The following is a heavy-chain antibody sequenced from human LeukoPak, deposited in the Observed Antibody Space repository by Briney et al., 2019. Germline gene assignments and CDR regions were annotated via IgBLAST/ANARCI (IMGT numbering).Heavy chain of an antibody. Sequence: GSSVKVSCKASGGTFSSYAISWVRQAPGQGLEWMGGIIPIFGTANYAQKFQGRVTITADKSTSTAYMELSSLRSEDTAVYYCASCGDFTIGYYYYYYMDVWGKGTTVTVSS. D-gene: IGHD2-21*02. V-gene: IGHV1-69*06. J-gene: IGHJ6*03. CDR2: IIPIFGTA. CDR1: GGTFSSYA. CDR3: ASCGDFTIGYYYYYYMDV.